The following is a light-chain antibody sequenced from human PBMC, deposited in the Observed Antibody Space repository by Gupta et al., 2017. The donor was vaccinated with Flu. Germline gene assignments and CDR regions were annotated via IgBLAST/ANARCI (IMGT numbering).Light chain of an antibody. V-gene: IGKV3-20*01. Sequence: EIVLTQSPGTLSLSPGERATLSCRASQSVSSNYLAWYQRKPGQAPRLLIYGASNRATGIPDRFSGSGSGTDFILTISRLEPEDFAVYLCQQDGSSPLTFGGGTKVDVK. CDR2: GAS. CDR1: QSVSSNY. CDR3: QQDGSSPLT. J-gene: IGKJ4*01.